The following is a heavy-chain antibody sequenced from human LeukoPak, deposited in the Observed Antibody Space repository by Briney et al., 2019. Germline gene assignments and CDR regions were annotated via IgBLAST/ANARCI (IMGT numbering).Heavy chain of an antibody. CDR2: ISSNGGST. CDR1: GFTFSNYA. V-gene: IGHV3-64*04. D-gene: IGHD4-11*01. J-gene: IGHJ4*02. Sequence: PGGSLRLSCSASGFTFSNYAMRSVPQAPGKGLKYVSAISSNGGSTYYADSVKGRFTISRDNSKNTLYLQMNSLRAEDSAVYYCARSPPEYSYFNYWGQGTLVTVSS. CDR3: ARSPPEYSYFNY.